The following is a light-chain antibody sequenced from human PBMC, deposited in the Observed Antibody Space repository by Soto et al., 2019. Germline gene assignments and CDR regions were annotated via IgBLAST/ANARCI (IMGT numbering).Light chain of an antibody. Sequence: EIVLTQSPATLSLCPGERTTLSCRASQSVSSNLAWSQQKPGQAPRLLMYGASTRATGIPARFSGSGSGTEFTLTIRSLQSEDFAVYYCQQYNNWPQTFGQGTKVDIK. J-gene: IGKJ1*01. V-gene: IGKV3-15*01. CDR1: QSVSSN. CDR3: QQYNNWPQT. CDR2: GAS.